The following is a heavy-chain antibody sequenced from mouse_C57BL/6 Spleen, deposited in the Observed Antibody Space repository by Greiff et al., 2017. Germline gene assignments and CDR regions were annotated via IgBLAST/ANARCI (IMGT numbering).Heavy chain of an antibody. V-gene: IGHV14-2*01. D-gene: IGHD2-1*01. CDR2: IDPEDGDT. Sequence: EVQLQQSGAELVKPGASVKLSCTASGFNIKDDYMHWVKQRTEQGLEWIGRIDPEDGDTKYASKFQGKATITADTSSNTAYLQLSSLTSEDTAVYYCARGCGNYGFAYWGQGTLVTVSA. CDR3: ARGCGNYGFAY. J-gene: IGHJ3*01. CDR1: GFNIKDDY.